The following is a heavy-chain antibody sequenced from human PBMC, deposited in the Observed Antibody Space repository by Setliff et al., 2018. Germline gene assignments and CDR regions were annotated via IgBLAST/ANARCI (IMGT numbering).Heavy chain of an antibody. CDR2: MYYGGST. CDR1: GGSISDHY. V-gene: IGHV4-59*11. CDR3: ARVVGNDLADYYFDC. J-gene: IGHJ4*02. Sequence: PSETLSLTCTVSGGSISDHYWSWIRQPPGKTLEWIGNMYYGGSTDHNPSLRSRITMSVDTSKNQFSLKLSSVTAADTALYYCARVVGNDLADYYFDCWGQGALVTVSS. D-gene: IGHD1-1*01.